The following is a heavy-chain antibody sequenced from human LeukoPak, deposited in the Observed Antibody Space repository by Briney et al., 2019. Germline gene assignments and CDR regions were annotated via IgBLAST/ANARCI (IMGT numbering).Heavy chain of an antibody. CDR2: IFSSGST. J-gene: IGHJ4*02. CDR3: ARIGSGYYFGVFDY. V-gene: IGHV4-39*01. CDR1: GGSISSSGYS. Sequence: SETLSLTCTVSGGSISSSGYSWGWIRQPPGKGLEWIGSIFSSGSTYDNPSLKSRVTTSVDTSKNQFSLKLSSVTATDTAVYYCARIGSGYYFGVFDYWGQGTLVTVSS. D-gene: IGHD3-22*01.